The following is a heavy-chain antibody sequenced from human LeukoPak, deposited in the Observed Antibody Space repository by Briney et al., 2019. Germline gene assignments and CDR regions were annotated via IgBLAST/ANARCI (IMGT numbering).Heavy chain of an antibody. Sequence: SETLSLTCTVSGGSISSYYWSWIRQPPGKGLEWIGYIYYSGSTNYNPSLKSRVTISVDASKNQFSLKLSSVTAADTAVYYCARGRYYYDSSGYLKYFDYWGQGTLVTVSS. V-gene: IGHV4-59*01. CDR1: GGSISSYY. CDR3: ARGRYYYDSSGYLKYFDY. CDR2: IYYSGST. J-gene: IGHJ4*02. D-gene: IGHD3-22*01.